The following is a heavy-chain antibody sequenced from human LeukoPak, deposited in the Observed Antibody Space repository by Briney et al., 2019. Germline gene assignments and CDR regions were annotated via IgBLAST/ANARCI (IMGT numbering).Heavy chain of an antibody. Sequence: ASVKVSCKASGYTFTSYAIHWVRQAPGQRLEWMGWINAGNKNTEFPQRFQGRLTITRDTSASTAYTELSSLRSEDTAVYYCARSAFGNYYGMDVWGQGTTVTVSS. V-gene: IGHV1-3*01. CDR2: INAGNKNT. CDR1: GYTFTSYA. CDR3: ARSAFGNYYGMDV. D-gene: IGHD3-10*01. J-gene: IGHJ6*02.